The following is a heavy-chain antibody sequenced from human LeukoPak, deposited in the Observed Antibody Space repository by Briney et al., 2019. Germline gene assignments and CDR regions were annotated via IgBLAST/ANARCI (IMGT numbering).Heavy chain of an antibody. CDR2: INPSGGST. D-gene: IGHD1-26*01. CDR1: GYTFTSYY. J-gene: IGHJ5*02. CDR3: ARDPGIVGATNWFDP. V-gene: IGHV1-46*01. Sequence: GASVKVSCKASGYTFTSYYMHWVRQAPGQGLEWMGIINPSGGSTSYAQKFQGRVTMTRDMSTSTVYMELSSLRSEDTAVYYCARDPGIVGATNWFDPWGQGTLVTVSS.